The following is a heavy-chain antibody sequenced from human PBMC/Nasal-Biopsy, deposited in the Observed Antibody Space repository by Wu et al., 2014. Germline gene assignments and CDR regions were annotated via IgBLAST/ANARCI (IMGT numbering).Heavy chain of an antibody. CDR2: ICQSGDT. V-gene: IGHV4-4*07. CDR3: ARDVAAFDS. Sequence: TLSLTCTVSGVPVSSYSWAWIRQPAGKGLEVIGRICQSGDTFYSPSLKNRVIVSADTSKNQLSLKLGSVAAADTAVYYCARDVAAFDSWGQGRLVTVSS. J-gene: IGHJ4*02. D-gene: IGHD6-19*01. CDR1: GVPVSSYS.